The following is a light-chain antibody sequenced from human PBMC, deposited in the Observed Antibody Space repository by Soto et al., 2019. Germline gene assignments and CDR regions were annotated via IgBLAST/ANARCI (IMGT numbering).Light chain of an antibody. J-gene: IGKJ1*01. CDR2: DAS. Sequence: DIQMTQSPSTLSASVGDRVTITCRASQSISSWLAWYQQKPGKAPKLLIYDASSLESGVPSRFSGSGSRTEFTLTISSLQTDDFATYYCQQYNSYSPLTFGQGTKVEIK. CDR3: QQYNSYSPLT. CDR1: QSISSW. V-gene: IGKV1-5*01.